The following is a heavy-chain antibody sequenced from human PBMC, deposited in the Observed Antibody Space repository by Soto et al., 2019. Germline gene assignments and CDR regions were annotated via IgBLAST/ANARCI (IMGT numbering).Heavy chain of an antibody. D-gene: IGHD2-15*01. CDR3: ARIVTAGERAFDL. V-gene: IGHV3-74*01. J-gene: IGHJ3*01. Sequence: EVRLVESGGGLVQPGGSLRLSCAASGFTFSRYWMHWVRQAPGKGLVWVSRVNNDGSDKDYADSVKGRFTISRDSAKNTLYLQMSSLRAEDTAVYYCARIVTAGERAFDLWGQGTMVTVSS. CDR1: GFTFSRYW. CDR2: VNNDGSDK.